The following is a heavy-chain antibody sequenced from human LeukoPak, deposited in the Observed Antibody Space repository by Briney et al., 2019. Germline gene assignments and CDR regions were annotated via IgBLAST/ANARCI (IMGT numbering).Heavy chain of an antibody. J-gene: IGHJ4*02. CDR2: IITIFGRA. V-gene: IGHV1-69*05. Sequence: SVKVSCKASGGTFSSYAISRVRQAPGQGLEWMGKIITIFGRANYAQKFQGRVTITTDESTSTAYMELSSLRSEDTAVYYCARQKSYYDSSELYFDYWGQGTLVTVSS. CDR1: GGTFSSYA. D-gene: IGHD3-22*01. CDR3: ARQKSYYDSSELYFDY.